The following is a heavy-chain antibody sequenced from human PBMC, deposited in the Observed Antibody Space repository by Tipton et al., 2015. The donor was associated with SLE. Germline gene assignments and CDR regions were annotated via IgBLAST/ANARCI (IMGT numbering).Heavy chain of an antibody. V-gene: IGHV4-39*07. CDR2: IYYSWGN. D-gene: IGHD3-22*01. CDR1: GCSISTSNNY. CDR3: ARDLRGYNSEFGYYYYMDV. J-gene: IGHJ6*03. Sequence: TLSLTCTVSGCSISTSNNYLDWIRQPPGKGLEWLGTIYYSWGNDYNPSLKSRVTMSVDTSMNQFSLKLFSVTAADTAVYFCARDLRGYNSEFGYYYYMDVWGKGTTVTVSS.